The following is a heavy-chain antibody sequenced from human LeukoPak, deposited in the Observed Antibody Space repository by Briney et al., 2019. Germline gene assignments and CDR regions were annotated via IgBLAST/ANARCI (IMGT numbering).Heavy chain of an antibody. CDR3: TSGSYYYPDY. V-gene: IGHV4-39*01. Sequence: PSETLSLTCTVSGGSISGSSDYWGWIRQPPGKGLEWIGSIYYSGTTYYSPSLKSRVTISVDTPKNQFSLNLSSVTAEDTAVYSCTSGSYYYPDYWGQGTLVTVSS. CDR2: IYYSGTT. CDR1: GGSISGSSDY. D-gene: IGHD1-26*01. J-gene: IGHJ4*02.